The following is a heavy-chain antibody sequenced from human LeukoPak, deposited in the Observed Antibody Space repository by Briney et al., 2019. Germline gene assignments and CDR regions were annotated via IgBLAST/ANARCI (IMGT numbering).Heavy chain of an antibody. CDR1: GGSFSGYY. J-gene: IGHJ5*02. D-gene: IGHD6-13*01. CDR3: ARELRVEQQLLVWFDP. Sequence: PPETLSLTCAVYGGSFSGYYWSWIRQPPGKGLEWIGEINHSGSTNYNPSLKSRVTISVDTSKNQFSLKLSSVTAADTAVYYCARELRVEQQLLVWFDPWGQGTLVTVSS. V-gene: IGHV4-34*01. CDR2: INHSGST.